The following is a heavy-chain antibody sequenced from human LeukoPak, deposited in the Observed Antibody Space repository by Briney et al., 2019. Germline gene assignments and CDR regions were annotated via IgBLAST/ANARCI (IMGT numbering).Heavy chain of an antibody. CDR1: GGTFSSYA. J-gene: IGHJ5*02. V-gene: IGHV1-69*13. CDR2: IIPIFGTA. Sequence: GASVKVSCKASGGTFSSYAISWVRQAPGQGLEWMGGIIPIFGTANCAQKFKGRVTINADESTSTAYMELSSLRSEDTAVYYCASPYYDFWSGYFKPWFDPWGQGTLVTVSS. D-gene: IGHD3-3*01. CDR3: ASPYYDFWSGYFKPWFDP.